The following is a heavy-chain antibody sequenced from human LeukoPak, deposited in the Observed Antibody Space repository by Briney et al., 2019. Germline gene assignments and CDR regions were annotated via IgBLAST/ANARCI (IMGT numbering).Heavy chain of an antibody. CDR3: ARAYYDSSGSHFDY. J-gene: IGHJ4*02. Sequence: PSETLSLTCTVSGGSISSGGYYWSWIRQHPGKGLEWIGHIYYSGSTYYNPSLKSRVTISVDTSKNQFSLELSSVTAADTAVYYCARAYYDSSGSHFDYWGQGTLVTVSS. D-gene: IGHD3-22*01. CDR2: IYYSGST. V-gene: IGHV4-31*03. CDR1: GGSISSGGYY.